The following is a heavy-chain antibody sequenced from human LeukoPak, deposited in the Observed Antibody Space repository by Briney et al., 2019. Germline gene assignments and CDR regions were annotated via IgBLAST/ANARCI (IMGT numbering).Heavy chain of an antibody. J-gene: IGHJ4*02. Sequence: ASVKGSSKTSGDTFFSYGITCGRQSPVHELEWMGWISADSGNTHYGKKFQGRVTMTKDTSTSTVYMELRSLRSDDTAIYYCARDSYRSGSTDFWGQGTLVTVSS. CDR1: GDTFFSYG. V-gene: IGHV1-18*04. D-gene: IGHD6-19*01. CDR2: ISADSGNT. CDR3: ARDSYRSGSTDF.